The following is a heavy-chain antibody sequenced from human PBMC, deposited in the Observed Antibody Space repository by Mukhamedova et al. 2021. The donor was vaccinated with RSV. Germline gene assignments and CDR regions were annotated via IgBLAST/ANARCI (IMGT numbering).Heavy chain of an antibody. D-gene: IGHD5-24*01. J-gene: IGHJ6*01. CDR3: ARDGYSVKKSDRVFARGTYYYYGMDV. V-gene: IGHV4-38-2*02. Sequence: GWIRQPPGKGLEWIGSIYHSGTHYNPSLKSRVTISLDTFKNQFSLKLSSVTAAETAVYYCARDGYSVKKSDRVFARGTYYYYGMDV. CDR2: IYHSGT.